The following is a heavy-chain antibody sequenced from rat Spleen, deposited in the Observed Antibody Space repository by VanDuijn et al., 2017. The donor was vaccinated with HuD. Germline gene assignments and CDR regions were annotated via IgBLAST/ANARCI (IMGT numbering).Heavy chain of an antibody. Sequence: QVQLMESGPGLVQPSETLSLTCTVSGFSLTSYNVHWVRQPPGKGLEWMGVMWSGESTDYNSALKSRQSISRDTSNNQVFLKMIRLQSKDTTTNYCAKGLDAYLDYWGQGVMVTVSS. CDR2: MWSGEST. CDR3: AKGLDAYLDY. J-gene: IGHJ2*01. V-gene: IGHV2-45*01. CDR1: GFSLTSYN. D-gene: IGHD1-12*03.